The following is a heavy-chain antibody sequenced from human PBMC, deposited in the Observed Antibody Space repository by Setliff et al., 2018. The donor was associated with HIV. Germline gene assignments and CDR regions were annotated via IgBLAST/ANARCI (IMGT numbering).Heavy chain of an antibody. Sequence: ASVKVSCKASGYTFTAYYMHWVRQAPGQGLEWMGWINPNSGGTTYAQKFQGRVTITADTSTDTAYMELSSLRSEDTAVYYCANTPDYGDYVFDYWGQGTLVTVSS. CDR3: ANTPDYGDYVFDY. J-gene: IGHJ4*02. CDR1: GYTFTAYY. CDR2: INPNSGGT. D-gene: IGHD4-17*01. V-gene: IGHV1-2*02.